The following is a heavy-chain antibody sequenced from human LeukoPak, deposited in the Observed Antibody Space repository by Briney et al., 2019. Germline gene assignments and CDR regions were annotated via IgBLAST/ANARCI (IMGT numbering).Heavy chain of an antibody. CDR1: GGTFSSYA. CDR3: ARGDVGAAAGNNPDY. CDR2: IIPIFGTA. V-gene: IGHV1-69*05. Sequence: SVKVSCKASGGTFSSYAISWVRQAPGQGLEWMGRIIPIFGTANYAQKFQGRVTITTDESTSTAYMELSSLRSEDTAVYYCARGDVGAAAGNNPDYWGQGTLVTVSS. D-gene: IGHD6-13*01. J-gene: IGHJ4*02.